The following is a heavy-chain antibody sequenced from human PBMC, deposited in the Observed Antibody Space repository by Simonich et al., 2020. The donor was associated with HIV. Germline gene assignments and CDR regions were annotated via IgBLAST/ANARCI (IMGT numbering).Heavy chain of an antibody. CDR2: ISSSSSYK. CDR1: GFTFSSYT. Sequence: EVQLVESGGGLVKPGGSLRLSCAASGFTFSSYTVNWVRQSPGKGREWVSSISSSSSYKYYAASLKGRFTIARDNAKNSLYLEMNSLRAEDTAVYYCARESSSWFDYYYGMDVWGQGTTVTVSS. CDR3: ARESSSWFDYYYGMDV. V-gene: IGHV3-21*01. D-gene: IGHD6-13*01. J-gene: IGHJ6*02.